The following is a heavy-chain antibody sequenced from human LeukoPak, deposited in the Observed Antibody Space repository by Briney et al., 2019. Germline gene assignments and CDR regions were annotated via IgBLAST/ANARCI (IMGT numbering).Heavy chain of an antibody. J-gene: IGHJ3*02. Sequence: GRSLRLSCAASGFTFSNYAMNWVRQAPGKGLEWVADIWCNGSNKYYADSVKGRFTISRDNSKNTLYLQMNSLRAEDTAVYYFARKQEYGVYNSVAAFDIWGQGTMVTVSS. CDR2: IWCNGSNK. CDR1: GFTFSNYA. D-gene: IGHD4-17*01. V-gene: IGHV3-33*01. CDR3: ARKQEYGVYNSVAAFDI.